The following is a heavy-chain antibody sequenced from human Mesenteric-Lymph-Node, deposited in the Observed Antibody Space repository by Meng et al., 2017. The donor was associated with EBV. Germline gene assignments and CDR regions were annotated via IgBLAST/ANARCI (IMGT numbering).Heavy chain of an antibody. CDR2: ISGSGGST. V-gene: IGHV3-23*04. D-gene: IGHD5-18*01. CDR3: AKDGFGGYYYYFDY. J-gene: IGHJ4*02. Sequence: EVQVVGSWGGLAQPGGSLRLSCAASGFTFSSYAMSWVRQAPGKGLEWVSAISGSGGSTYYADSVKGRFTISRDNSKNTLYLQMNSLRAEDTAVYYCAKDGFGGYYYYFDYWGQGTLVTVSS. CDR1: GFTFSSYA.